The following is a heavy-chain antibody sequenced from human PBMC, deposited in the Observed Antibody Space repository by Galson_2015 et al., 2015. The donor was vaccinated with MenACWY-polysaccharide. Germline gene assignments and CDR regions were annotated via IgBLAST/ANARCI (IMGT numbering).Heavy chain of an antibody. CDR3: ARIGGMNRGNYYNFGWFDS. CDR1: GDSMSPYR. V-gene: IGHV4-59*01. Sequence: TLSLTCTVSGDSMSPYRWTWIRQSPGKGLEWIGWIHYSGDTKYSPSLTSRVTLSVDTSENQFSLKLSSVTTADTAVYYCARIGGMNRGNYYNFGWFDSWGQGTPVTVSS. D-gene: IGHD3-10*01. CDR2: IHYSGDT. J-gene: IGHJ5*01.